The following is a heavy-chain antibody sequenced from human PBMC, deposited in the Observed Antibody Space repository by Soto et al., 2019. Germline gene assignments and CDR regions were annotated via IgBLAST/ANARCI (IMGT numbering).Heavy chain of an antibody. CDR3: ARVSAVGSSWYRDFDV. Sequence: QVQLQESGPGLVKPSGTLSLTCDVSGDSISGSNWWSWVRQSPGKGLEWIGEIYYTGATNHNPSLKRRVTISVDKSKNQFSLKMTAVTAADTAVYFCARVSAVGSSWYRDFDVWGRGTLVTVSS. CDR1: GDSISGSNW. D-gene: IGHD6-13*01. CDR2: IYYTGAT. J-gene: IGHJ2*01. V-gene: IGHV4-4*02.